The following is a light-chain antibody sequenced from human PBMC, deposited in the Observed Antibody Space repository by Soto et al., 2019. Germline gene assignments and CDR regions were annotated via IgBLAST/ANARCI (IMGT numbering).Light chain of an antibody. CDR2: GAS. Sequence: ESVLAQSPVTLSFSPLERATVSXRANQTIRINFALDQQKPGQAPRLLLYGASTRAHGSPARFSGSGSATEFTRTISSLQPDDFATYYGQHYNSYSEAFGQGTKVDIK. V-gene: IGKV3-15*01. CDR3: QHYNSYSEA. J-gene: IGKJ1*01. CDR1: QTIRIN.